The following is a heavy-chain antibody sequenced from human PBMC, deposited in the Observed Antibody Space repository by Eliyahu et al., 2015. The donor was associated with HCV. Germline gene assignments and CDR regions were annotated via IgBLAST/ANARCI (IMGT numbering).Heavy chain of an antibody. CDR1: GGSISSYY. V-gene: IGHV4-59*01. J-gene: IGHJ3*02. D-gene: IGHD2-2*01. Sequence: QVQLQESAPGLVKPSETLSLTCTVSGGSISSYYWSWIRQPPGKGLEWIGYVYYTGSTQYHPSLKSRVTISVDTSKNQFSLKLTFVTAADTAMYYCARQQFQLLGSGDESALDIWGQGTMVTVSS. CDR3: ARQQFQLLGSGDESALDI. CDR2: VYYTGST.